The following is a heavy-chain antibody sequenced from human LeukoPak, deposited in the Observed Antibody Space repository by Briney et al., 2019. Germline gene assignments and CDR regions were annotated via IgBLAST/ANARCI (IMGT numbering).Heavy chain of an antibody. D-gene: IGHD3-10*01. J-gene: IGHJ4*02. Sequence: PGGSLRLSCAASGFTFSSYWMSWVRQAPGKGLEWVANIKQDGSEKYYVDSVKGRFTISRDNAKNSLYLQMNSLRAEDTAVYYCARVGPNDDYCGSGSYYSGLYFDYWGQGTLVTVSS. CDR3: ARVGPNDDYCGSGSYYSGLYFDY. CDR1: GFTFSSYW. CDR2: IKQDGSEK. V-gene: IGHV3-7*01.